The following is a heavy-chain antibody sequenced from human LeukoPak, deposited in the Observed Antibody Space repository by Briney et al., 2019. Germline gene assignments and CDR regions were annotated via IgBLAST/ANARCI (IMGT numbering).Heavy chain of an antibody. Sequence: GGSLRLSCVASGFTVSSNYMSWVRQAPGKGLEWVSSISSSSSYIYYADSVKGRFTISRDNAKNSLYLQMNSLRAEDTAVYYCARLGHYYDSSGYYPYFDYWGQGTLVTVSS. CDR3: ARLGHYYDSSGYYPYFDY. D-gene: IGHD3-22*01. CDR1: GFTVSSNY. J-gene: IGHJ4*02. CDR2: ISSSSSYI. V-gene: IGHV3-21*01.